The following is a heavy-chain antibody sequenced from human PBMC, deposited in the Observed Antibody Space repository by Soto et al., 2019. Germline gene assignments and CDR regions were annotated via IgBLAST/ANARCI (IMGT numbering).Heavy chain of an antibody. CDR2: IWYDGSNK. V-gene: IGHV3-33*01. CDR1: GFTFSSYG. CDR3: ARGPWDFWSGYYGFDY. Sequence: QVQLVESGGGVVQPGRSLRLSCAASGFTFSSYGMHWVRQAPGKGLEWVAVIWYDGSNKYYADSVKGRFTISRDNSKNTLDLQMNSLRAEDKAVYFCARGPWDFWSGYYGFDYRGQGTLVTVSS. D-gene: IGHD3-3*01. J-gene: IGHJ4*02.